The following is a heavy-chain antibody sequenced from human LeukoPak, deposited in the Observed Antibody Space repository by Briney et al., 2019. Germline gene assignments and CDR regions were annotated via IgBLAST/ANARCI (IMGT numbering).Heavy chain of an antibody. CDR2: IYYSGST. CDR1: GGSISSSSYY. CDR3: ARGGSCTNGVCDTSY. J-gene: IGHJ4*02. D-gene: IGHD2-8*01. Sequence: SETLSLTCTVSGGSISSSSYYWGWIRQPPGKGLEWMGSIYYSGSTYYNPSLKSRVTISVDTSKNQFSLKLSSVTAADTAVYYCARGGSCTNGVCDTSYWGQGTLVTVSS. V-gene: IGHV4-39*07.